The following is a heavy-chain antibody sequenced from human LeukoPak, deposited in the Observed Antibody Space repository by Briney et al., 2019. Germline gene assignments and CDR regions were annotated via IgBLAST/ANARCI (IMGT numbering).Heavy chain of an antibody. Sequence: GSLRLSCAASGFTSSDYYMSWIRQPPGKGLEWIGSIYYSGSTYYNPSLKSRVTISVDTSKNQFSLKLSSVTAADTAVYYCARLFPLWFGELLSTEYFQHWGQGTLVTVSS. CDR1: GFTSSDYY. D-gene: IGHD3-10*01. V-gene: IGHV4-39*01. CDR3: ARLFPLWFGELLSTEYFQH. CDR2: IYYSGST. J-gene: IGHJ1*01.